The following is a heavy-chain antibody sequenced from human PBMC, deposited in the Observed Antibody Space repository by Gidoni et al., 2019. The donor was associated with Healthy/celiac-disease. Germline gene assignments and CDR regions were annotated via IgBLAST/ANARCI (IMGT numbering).Heavy chain of an antibody. V-gene: IGHV1-69*09. Sequence: QVQLVPSGAEVKKPGSSVKVSCKASGGTFTSYAISWVRQAPGQGLEWMGGFIPILGMANYAQKFQGRVTITADKSTSTAYMELSSLGSEDTAVYYCARLAPVTVTHNWFDPWGQGTLVTVSS. D-gene: IGHD1-20*01. CDR1: GGTFTSYA. CDR3: ARLAPVTVTHNWFDP. J-gene: IGHJ5*02. CDR2: FIPILGMA.